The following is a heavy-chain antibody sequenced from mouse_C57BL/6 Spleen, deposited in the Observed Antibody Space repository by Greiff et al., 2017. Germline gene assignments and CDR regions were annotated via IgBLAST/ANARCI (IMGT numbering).Heavy chain of an antibody. CDR1: GFNIQNTY. J-gene: IGHJ4*01. CDR2: IDPANGNN. Sequence: VQLQQSVAELVRPGASVKLSCTASGFNIQNTYMHWVKQRPEQGLEWSGRIDPANGNNKYAPKFQGKATITADTSSNPAYLQLSSLTSEDTAIYYCARMGDGYYDYAMDYWGQRASVTVSS. D-gene: IGHD2-3*01. V-gene: IGHV14-3*01. CDR3: ARMGDGYYDYAMDY.